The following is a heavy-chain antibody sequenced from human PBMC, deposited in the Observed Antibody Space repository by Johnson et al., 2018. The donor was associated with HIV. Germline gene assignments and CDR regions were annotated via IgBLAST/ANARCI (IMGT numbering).Heavy chain of an antibody. Sequence: VQLVESGGGLIQPGGSLRLSCAASGFTVSSNYMSWVRQAPGKGLEWVSVIYSGGSTYYADSVKGRFTISRDNSKNTLYLQMTTLRAEDTAVYYCARDLPYYYDSSNKNGAFDIWGQGTMVTVSS. V-gene: IGHV3-53*01. D-gene: IGHD3-22*01. CDR2: IYSGGST. CDR3: ARDLPYYYDSSNKNGAFDI. CDR1: GFTVSSNY. J-gene: IGHJ3*02.